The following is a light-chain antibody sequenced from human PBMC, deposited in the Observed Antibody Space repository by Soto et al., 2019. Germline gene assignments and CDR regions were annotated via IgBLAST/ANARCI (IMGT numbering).Light chain of an antibody. V-gene: IGKV3-15*01. CDR2: GAT. Sequence: EIVMTQSPATLSVSPGERATLSCRASQSVASNLAWYQHKPGQAPRLLMFGATTRATGVPARFSGSGSGTEVTLTISSLQSEDFAVYYCQQYNSWPYTFGQGTKLEIK. CDR1: QSVASN. J-gene: IGKJ2*01. CDR3: QQYNSWPYT.